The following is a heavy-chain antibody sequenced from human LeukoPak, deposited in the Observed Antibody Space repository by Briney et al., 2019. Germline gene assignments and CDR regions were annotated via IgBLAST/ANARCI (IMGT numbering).Heavy chain of an antibody. V-gene: IGHV3-33*01. J-gene: IGHJ5*02. CDR1: GFTFSRYA. CDR3: ARGVAENGNPNYFDP. Sequence: GGSLRLSCAASGFTFSRYAMHWVRQAPGTGLEWVAVVWSDGTREYYIDSVKGRFTISRDNSKNTLYLQMNSLRAEDTAVYSCARGVAENGNPNYFDPWGRGTLVTVSS. CDR2: VWSDGTRE. D-gene: IGHD6-13*01.